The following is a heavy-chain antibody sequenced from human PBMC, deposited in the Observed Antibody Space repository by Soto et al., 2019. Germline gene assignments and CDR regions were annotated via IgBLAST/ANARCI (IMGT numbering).Heavy chain of an antibody. Sequence: VQLQESGPGLVKPSQSLSLTCTVSRGSISSGSYYWSWIRQHPGKGLEWIGYIYYSGSTYYNPYLKSRVTISVDTSENQFSLNLSSVTAADTAVYYCARGVNYDCSSYYSDFDYWGQGTLVTVSS. V-gene: IGHV4-31*03. CDR3: ARGVNYDCSSYYSDFDY. D-gene: IGHD3-22*01. CDR2: IYYSGST. CDR1: RGSISSGSYY. J-gene: IGHJ4*02.